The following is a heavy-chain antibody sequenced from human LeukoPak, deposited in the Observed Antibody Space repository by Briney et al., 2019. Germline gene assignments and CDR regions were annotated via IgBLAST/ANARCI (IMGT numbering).Heavy chain of an antibody. D-gene: IGHD6-13*01. CDR1: GSTFDNHG. Sequence: PGGSLRLSCAASGSTFDNHGMSWVRQAPGKGLEWVSGISLSGGSTFYADSVKGRFTISRDNSKNTLYLQMNSLRAEDTAVYYCAKGAAAGTSRNWFDPWGQGTLVTVSS. CDR2: ISLSGGST. V-gene: IGHV3-23*01. J-gene: IGHJ5*02. CDR3: AKGAAAGTSRNWFDP.